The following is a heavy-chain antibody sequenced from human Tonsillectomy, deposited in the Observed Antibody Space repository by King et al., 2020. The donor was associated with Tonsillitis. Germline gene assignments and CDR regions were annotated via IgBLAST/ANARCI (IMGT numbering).Heavy chain of an antibody. CDR2: ISYDGTDE. CDR1: GFTFDSYA. V-gene: IGHV3-30*01. Sequence: VQLVESGGGVVQPGRSLRLSCAASGFTFDSYAMHWVRQAPGKGLEWVAVISYDGTDEYYAHSVKGRFTISRDNAKNTVFLQMNSLRPEDTAIYYPAVISAGGDVFDIWGQGTMVTVSS. D-gene: IGHD6-13*01. J-gene: IGHJ3*02. CDR3: AVISAGGDVFDI.